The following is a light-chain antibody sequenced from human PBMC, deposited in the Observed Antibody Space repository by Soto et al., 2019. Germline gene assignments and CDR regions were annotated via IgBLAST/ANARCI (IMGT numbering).Light chain of an antibody. CDR3: QQYNNWPPYT. Sequence: ETVMTQSPVTLSVSPGERATLSCRASQSVAINLAWYQQRPGQAPRLLIYGASTRATGIPARFSGSGSGTEFTLTISSLQSEDFAAYYCQQYNNWPPYTFGQGTKVDSK. CDR2: GAS. J-gene: IGKJ2*01. CDR1: QSVAIN. V-gene: IGKV3-15*01.